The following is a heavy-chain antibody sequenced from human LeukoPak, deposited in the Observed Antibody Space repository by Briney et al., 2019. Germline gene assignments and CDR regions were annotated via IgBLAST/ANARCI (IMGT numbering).Heavy chain of an antibody. CDR2: ISSSSICI. J-gene: IGHJ4*02. CDR1: GFTFSSDS. Sequence: PGGSLRLSCAASGFTFSSDSMNWVRQAPGKGLEWVSSISSSSICIYYADSVKGRFTISRDNAKNSLYLQMNSLRAEVMAVYYCARDSGIVVVTAISEVDYWGQGTLVTVSS. V-gene: IGHV3-21*01. D-gene: IGHD2-21*02. CDR3: ARDSGIVVVTAISEVDY.